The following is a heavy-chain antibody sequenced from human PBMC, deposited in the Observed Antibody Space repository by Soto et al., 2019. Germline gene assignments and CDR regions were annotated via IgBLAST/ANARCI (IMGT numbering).Heavy chain of an antibody. D-gene: IGHD3-16*01. CDR3: ARVLVTFVDVWSVYEVGYFDP. CDR2: MNPNTGKT. Sequence: QVQLVQSGAEIQKPGASVKISCQTSGYNFTNFDINWVRQATGQGLEWMGWMNPNTGKTGYGQRFQGRVTMTRDSSTSTAYMELTSLTSDDTAVYYCARVLVTFVDVWSVYEVGYFDPCGQGTHVTVSS. CDR1: GYNFTNFD. J-gene: IGHJ5*02. V-gene: IGHV1-8*01.